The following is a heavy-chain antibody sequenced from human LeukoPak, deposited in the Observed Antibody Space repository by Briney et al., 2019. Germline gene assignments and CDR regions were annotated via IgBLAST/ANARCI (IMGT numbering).Heavy chain of an antibody. J-gene: IGHJ4*02. V-gene: IGHV1-2*02. CDR2: INPNSGGT. CDR1: GYTFTGHY. D-gene: IGHD6-19*01. CDR3: ARGPHSSGWYLDY. Sequence: ASVKVSCKASGYTFTGHYMHWVRQAPGQGLEWMGWINPNSGGTNYEQKFQGRVTMTRDTSISTAYMELSRLRSDDTAVYYCARGPHSSGWYLDYWGQGTLVTVSS.